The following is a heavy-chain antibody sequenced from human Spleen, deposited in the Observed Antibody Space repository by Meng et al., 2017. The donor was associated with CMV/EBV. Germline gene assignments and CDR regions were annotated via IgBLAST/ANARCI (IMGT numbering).Heavy chain of an antibody. CDR2: ISGSGGST. V-gene: IGHV3-23*01. CDR3: AKDNYDFWSGYPQAFDY. Sequence: FTFSSYAMSWVRQAPGKGLEWVSAISGSGGSTYYADSVKGRFTISRDNSKNTLYLQMNSLRAEDTAVYYCAKDNYDFWSGYPQAFDYWGQGTLVTVSS. J-gene: IGHJ4*02. CDR1: FTFSSYA. D-gene: IGHD3-3*01.